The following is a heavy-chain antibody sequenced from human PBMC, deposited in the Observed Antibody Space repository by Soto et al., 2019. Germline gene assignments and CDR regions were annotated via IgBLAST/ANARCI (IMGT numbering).Heavy chain of an antibody. CDR2: IYPGDSDT. CDR1: GYSFTSYW. V-gene: IGHV5-51*07. CDR3: ARQYCSGGSCYRRGYFDY. Sequence: GESLKISCKGSGYSFTSYWIGWVHQMPGKGLEWMGIIYPGDSDTRYSPSFQGQVTISADKSISTAYLQWSSLKASDTAMYYCARQYCSGGSCYRRGYFDYWGQGTLVTVSS. J-gene: IGHJ4*02. D-gene: IGHD2-15*01.